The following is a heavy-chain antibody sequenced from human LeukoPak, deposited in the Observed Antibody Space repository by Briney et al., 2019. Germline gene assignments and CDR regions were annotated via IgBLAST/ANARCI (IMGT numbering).Heavy chain of an antibody. V-gene: IGHV3-11*06. D-gene: IGHD3-22*01. J-gene: IGHJ2*01. Sequence: GGSLRLSCAASGFTFSDYYMSWMRQAPGKGLEWVSYISTSSSYTNYADTVKGRFTISRDKAKNSLSLQINSLTAEDTAVYYCARDKVYYYDSSGYSYYWYFDLWGRGTLVTVSS. CDR2: ISTSSSYT. CDR1: GFTFSDYY. CDR3: ARDKVYYYDSSGYSYYWYFDL.